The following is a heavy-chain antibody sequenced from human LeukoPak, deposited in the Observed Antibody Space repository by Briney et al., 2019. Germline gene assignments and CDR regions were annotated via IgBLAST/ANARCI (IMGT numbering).Heavy chain of an antibody. CDR1: GGTFSSYA. CDR3: ARHSRSSSYYYGMDV. CDR2: IIPIFGTA. D-gene: IGHD3-10*01. V-gene: IGHV1-69*13. Sequence: EASVTVSCKASGGTFSSYAISWVRQAPGQGLEWMGGIIPIFGTANYAQKFQGRVTITADESTSTAYMELSSLRSEDTAVYYCARHSRSSSYYYGMDVWGQGTTVTVSS. J-gene: IGHJ6*02.